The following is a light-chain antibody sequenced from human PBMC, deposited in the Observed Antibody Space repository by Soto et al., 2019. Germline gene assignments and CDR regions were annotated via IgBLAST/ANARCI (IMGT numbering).Light chain of an antibody. V-gene: IGKV3-15*01. CDR3: SPFT. J-gene: IGKJ4*01. CDR1: QSVSRK. Sequence: EIVMTQSPATLSVSPGERATLSCRASQSVSRKLAWYQQKPGQAPRLLIYEASIRATGIPARFTGSGSGTEFTLTISSLQSEDFAIYDWSPFTFGGGTQVEIK. CDR2: EAS.